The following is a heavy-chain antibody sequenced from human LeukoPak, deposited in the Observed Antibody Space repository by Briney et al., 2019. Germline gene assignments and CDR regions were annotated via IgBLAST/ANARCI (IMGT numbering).Heavy chain of an antibody. CDR3: AKEIDGFDV. J-gene: IGHJ3*01. Sequence: GGSLRLPCAASGFTFNNYWMHWVRQAPGMGLVWVSSIRFDGGDTAYADSAKGRFTISRDNAKNTMFLQMNNLRAEDTAVYYCAKEIDGFDVWGQGTLGTVSS. CDR1: GFTFNNYW. V-gene: IGHV3-74*01. CDR2: IRFDGGDT.